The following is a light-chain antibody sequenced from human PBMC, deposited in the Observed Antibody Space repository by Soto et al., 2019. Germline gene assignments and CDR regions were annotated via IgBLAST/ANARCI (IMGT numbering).Light chain of an antibody. Sequence: DIQMTQSPSSLSASVGDRVTITCRASQGISTYLVWYQQRQGRAPKLLIYDASSLLSGVPSRFSGSGSGTDFTLPISSLQPEDFATYYCQQSYRTPYTFGQGTKLETK. CDR1: QGISTY. J-gene: IGKJ2*01. CDR3: QQSYRTPYT. CDR2: DAS. V-gene: IGKV1-39*01.